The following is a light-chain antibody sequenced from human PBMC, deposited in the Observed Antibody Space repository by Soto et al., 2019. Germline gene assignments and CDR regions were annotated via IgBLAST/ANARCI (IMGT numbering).Light chain of an antibody. J-gene: IGKJ1*01. Sequence: EIVLTQSPGTLSLSPGERATLSCRASQSVTSSYLAWYQQKPGQAPRLVIHGASTRASGIPDRFSGSGSGTDFTLTISRLEPEDFAVYYCHQYSVAPQTFGQGTKVEI. V-gene: IGKV3-20*01. CDR3: HQYSVAPQT. CDR2: GAS. CDR1: QSVTSSY.